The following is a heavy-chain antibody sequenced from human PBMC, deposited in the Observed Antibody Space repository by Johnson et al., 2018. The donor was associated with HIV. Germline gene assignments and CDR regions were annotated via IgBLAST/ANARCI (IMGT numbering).Heavy chain of an antibody. Sequence: QVQLVESGGGLVQPGGSLRLSCAASGFSIRGHWMSWLRQAPGKGLEWVAIISYDGSNKYYADSVKGRSTISSDNSKNMLYLQMNSLRAEDTAMYYCAKDPGSGSPGAFDIWGQGTMVTVSS. V-gene: IGHV3-30*18. J-gene: IGHJ3*02. CDR1: GFSIRGHW. D-gene: IGHD1-26*01. CDR2: ISYDGSNK. CDR3: AKDPGSGSPGAFDI.